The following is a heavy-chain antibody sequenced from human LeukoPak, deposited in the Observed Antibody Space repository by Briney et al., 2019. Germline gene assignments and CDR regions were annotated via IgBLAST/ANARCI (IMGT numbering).Heavy chain of an antibody. CDR3: AKGVTQLRVVVILDY. D-gene: IGHD3-22*01. CDR1: GFTFSSYA. Sequence: GGSLRLSCAASGFTFSSYAMSWVRQAPGKGLEWVSGISGNGGSTYYADSVKGRFTISRDNSNNTLYLQMNSLRAEDTAVYYCAKGVTQLRVVVILDYWGQGTLVTVSS. J-gene: IGHJ4*02. V-gene: IGHV3-23*01. CDR2: ISGNGGST.